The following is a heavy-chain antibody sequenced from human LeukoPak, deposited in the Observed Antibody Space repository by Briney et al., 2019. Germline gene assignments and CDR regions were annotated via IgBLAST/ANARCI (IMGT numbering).Heavy chain of an antibody. D-gene: IGHD3-10*01. V-gene: IGHV5-51*01. CDR2: TGASDT. J-gene: IGHJ4*02. CDR1: GYRFSNYW. CDR3: ARHFGTETPFDF. Sequence: GESLKISCQGSGYRFSNYWIAWVRQVPGKGLEWMGVTGASDTRYSPSFEGQVTMAVDKSINTAYLQWSSLKASDTAIYYCARHFGTETPFDFWGQGTLVTVSS.